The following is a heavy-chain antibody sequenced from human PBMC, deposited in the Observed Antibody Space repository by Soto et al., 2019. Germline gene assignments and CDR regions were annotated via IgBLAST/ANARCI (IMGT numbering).Heavy chain of an antibody. J-gene: IGHJ4*02. CDR3: AREVSHGVVAATASGFFDY. Sequence: GASVKVSCKASGGTFSSYAISWVRQAPGQGLEWMGGIIPIFGTANYAQKFQGRVTITADESTSTAYMELSSLRSEDTAVYYCAREVSHGVVAATASGFFDYWGQGTLVTVSS. CDR1: GGTFSSYA. D-gene: IGHD2-15*01. V-gene: IGHV1-69*13. CDR2: IIPIFGTA.